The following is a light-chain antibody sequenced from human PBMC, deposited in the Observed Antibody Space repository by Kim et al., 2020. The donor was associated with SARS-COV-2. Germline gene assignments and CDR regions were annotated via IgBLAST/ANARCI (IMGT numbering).Light chain of an antibody. CDR3: QQYNNWPPIT. J-gene: IGKJ5*01. CDR1: QSVSSN. Sequence: QGERATRSCRASQSVSSNLAWYQQKPGQAPRLLIYGASTRATGIPARFSGSGSGTEFTLTISSLQSEDFAVYYCQQYNNWPPITFGQGTRLEIK. V-gene: IGKV3D-15*01. CDR2: GAS.